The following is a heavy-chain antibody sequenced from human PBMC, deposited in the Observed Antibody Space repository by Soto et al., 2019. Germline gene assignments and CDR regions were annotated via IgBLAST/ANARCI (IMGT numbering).Heavy chain of an antibody. V-gene: IGHV4-4*07. Sequence: SETLSLTCTVSGGSISSYYWSWIRQPAGKGLGWIGRIYTSGSTNYNPSLKSRVTMSVDTSKNQFSLKLSSVTAADTAVYYCARDMGASFYYYYGMDVWGQGATVTVSS. CDR1: GGSISSYY. CDR3: ARDMGASFYYYYGMDV. J-gene: IGHJ6*02. CDR2: IYTSGST. D-gene: IGHD1-26*01.